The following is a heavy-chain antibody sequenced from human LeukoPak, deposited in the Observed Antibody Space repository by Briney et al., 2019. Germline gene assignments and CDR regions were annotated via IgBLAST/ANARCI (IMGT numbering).Heavy chain of an antibody. D-gene: IGHD5-12*01. CDR2: IRFDGSNK. J-gene: IGHJ4*02. Sequence: AGGSLRLSCGASGFTFSSFGMHWVRQAPGKGLEWVAFIRFDGSNKYYADSVKGRFTISRDNSKNTLFLQVNSLRAEDTAVYYCARGPSGYHNTGGQGTLVTVSS. V-gene: IGHV3-30*02. CDR1: GFTFSSFG. CDR3: ARGPSGYHNT.